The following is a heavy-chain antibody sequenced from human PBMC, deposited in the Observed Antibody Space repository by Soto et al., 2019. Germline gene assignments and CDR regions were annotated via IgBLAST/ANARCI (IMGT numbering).Heavy chain of an antibody. J-gene: IGHJ6*02. CDR2: IYDSGNT. V-gene: IGHV4-61*08. CDR1: GGSVSSGGFY. CDR3: ARTYSWGSGRGRSMDV. Sequence: QVQLQESGPGLVRPSETLSLTCTVSGGSVSSGGFYWGWIRQPPGKGLEWIGYIYDSGNTNYNPSLKSRVTLLVDTSKNQFSRKLSSVTAADTAMYYCARTYSWGSGRGRSMDVWGQGTTVTVS. D-gene: IGHD3-10*01.